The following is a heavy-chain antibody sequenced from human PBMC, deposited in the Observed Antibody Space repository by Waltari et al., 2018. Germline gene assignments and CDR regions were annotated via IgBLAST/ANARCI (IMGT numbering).Heavy chain of an antibody. Sequence: QVQLQESGPGLVKPSETLSLTCTVTGGSINIYYWSWNRQPPGKGLEWIGYVYYTGNTIYNPSLESRVTLSADTSKNQVSLRLRSVTAADTAVYYCARGMSSVWYGPFDYWGQGTLVTVSS. CDR2: VYYTGNT. D-gene: IGHD6-19*01. V-gene: IGHV4-59*08. CDR3: ARGMSSVWYGPFDY. CDR1: GGSINIYY. J-gene: IGHJ4*02.